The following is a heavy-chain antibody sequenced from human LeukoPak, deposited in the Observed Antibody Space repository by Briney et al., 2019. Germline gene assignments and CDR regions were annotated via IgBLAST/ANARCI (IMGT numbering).Heavy chain of an antibody. CDR2: ISGSGGST. V-gene: IGHV3-23*01. J-gene: IGHJ6*03. CDR3: GGSPYYCYMDV. Sequence: GGSLRLSCAASGFTFSNYAMSWVRQAPGKGLEWVSGISGSGGSTYYADSVKGRFTISRDNSENRLYLQMNSLRAEDTAVYYCGGSPYYCYMDVWGKGTTVTVSS. CDR1: GFTFSNYA. D-gene: IGHD3-16*01.